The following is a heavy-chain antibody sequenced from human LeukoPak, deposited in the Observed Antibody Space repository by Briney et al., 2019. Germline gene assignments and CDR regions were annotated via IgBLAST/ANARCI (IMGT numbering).Heavy chain of an antibody. CDR3: AKGRSSTWFKDYFDF. V-gene: IGHV3-9*03. CDR1: GFTFEDYA. CDR2: INWNSGSM. J-gene: IGHJ4*02. D-gene: IGHD6-13*01. Sequence: PGGSLRLSCAASGFTFEDYAMHWVRQAPGKGLEWVSGINWNSGSMDYADSVKGRFTISSDNAKNSLYLQMNSLRAEDMALYYCAKGRSSTWFKDYFDFWGQGTLVTVSS.